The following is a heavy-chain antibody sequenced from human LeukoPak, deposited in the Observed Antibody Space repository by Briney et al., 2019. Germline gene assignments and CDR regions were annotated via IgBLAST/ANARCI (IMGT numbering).Heavy chain of an antibody. Sequence: ASVTVSCKASGYTFTGYYMHWVRQAPGQGLEWMGWINPNSGGTNYAQKFQGRVTMTRDTSISTAYMELSRLRSDDTAVYYCARESGYCSSTSCPLDYWGQGTLVTVSS. CDR1: GYTFTGYY. CDR2: INPNSGGT. D-gene: IGHD2-2*01. CDR3: ARESGYCSSTSCPLDY. J-gene: IGHJ4*02. V-gene: IGHV1-2*02.